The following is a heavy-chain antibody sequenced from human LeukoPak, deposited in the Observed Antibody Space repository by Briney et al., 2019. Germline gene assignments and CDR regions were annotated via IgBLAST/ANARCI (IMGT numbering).Heavy chain of an antibody. CDR3: ARDGSVYSSGRYFQH. CDR2: ISYDGSNK. CDR1: GFTFSSYA. D-gene: IGHD1-26*01. Sequence: GGSLRLSCAASGFTFSSYAMHWVRQAPGKGLEWVAVISYDGSNKYYADSVKGRFTISRDNSKNTLYLQMNSLRAEDTAVYYCARDGSVYSSGRYFQHWGQGTLVTVSS. V-gene: IGHV3-30*01. J-gene: IGHJ1*01.